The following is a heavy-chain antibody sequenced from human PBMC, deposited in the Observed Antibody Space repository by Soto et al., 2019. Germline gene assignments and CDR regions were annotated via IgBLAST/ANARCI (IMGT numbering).Heavy chain of an antibody. CDR2: IIPILGIA. Sequence: QVQLVQSGAEVKKPGSSVKVSCKASGGTFSSYTISWVRQAPGQGLEWMGRIIPILGIANYAKKFQGRVTITADKSTSTAYMELSSLRSEDTAVYYCALGGAADLFDYWGQGTLVTVSS. CDR3: ALGGAADLFDY. V-gene: IGHV1-69*02. D-gene: IGHD2-15*01. CDR1: GGTFSSYT. J-gene: IGHJ4*02.